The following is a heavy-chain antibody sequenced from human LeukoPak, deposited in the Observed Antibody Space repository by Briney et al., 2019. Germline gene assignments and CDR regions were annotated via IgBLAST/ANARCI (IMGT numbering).Heavy chain of an antibody. Sequence: PGGSLRLSCAASGFTFNNYGMNWVRQPPGKGLDWIGSIYYSGSTYYNPSLKSRVTISVDTSKNQFSLKLSSFTAADTAVYSCARNTIFGCSSTSCYIEYPYNWFAPWGQEPWSPSPQ. D-gene: IGHD2-2*01. CDR3: ARNTIFGCSSTSCYIEYPYNWFAP. V-gene: IGHV4-39*01. CDR1: GFTFNNYG. J-gene: IGHJ5*02. CDR2: IYYSGST.